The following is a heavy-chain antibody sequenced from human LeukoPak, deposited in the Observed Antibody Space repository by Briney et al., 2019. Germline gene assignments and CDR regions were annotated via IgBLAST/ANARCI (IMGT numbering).Heavy chain of an antibody. D-gene: IGHD2-15*01. CDR2: IKQDGSEK. V-gene: IGHV3-7*01. Sequence: PGGSLRLSCAASGFTFSSYGMSWVRQAPGKGLEWVANIKQDGSEKYYVDSAKGRFTISRDNAKNSLYLQMNSLRAEDTAVYYCARAKTDIVVVVAYFDYWGQGTLVTVSS. J-gene: IGHJ4*02. CDR1: GFTFSSYG. CDR3: ARAKTDIVVVVAYFDY.